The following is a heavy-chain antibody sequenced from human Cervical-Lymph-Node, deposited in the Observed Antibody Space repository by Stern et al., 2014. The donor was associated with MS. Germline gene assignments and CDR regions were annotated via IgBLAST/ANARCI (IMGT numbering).Heavy chain of an antibody. V-gene: IGHV3-30*18. Sequence: VQLEESGGGVVQPGRSLRLSCAASGFTFSNYGMHWVRQAPGKGLEWGAVISYDGNNKFYADSVKGRFTISRDNSKNTLYLQMNSLRSEDTAVYYCTKVEVATINFYFDYWGQGSLVTVSS. CDR1: GFTFSNYG. CDR3: TKVEVATINFYFDY. D-gene: IGHD5-24*01. CDR2: ISYDGNNK. J-gene: IGHJ4*02.